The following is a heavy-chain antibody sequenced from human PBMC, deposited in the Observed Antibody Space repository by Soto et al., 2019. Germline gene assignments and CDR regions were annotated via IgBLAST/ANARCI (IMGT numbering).Heavy chain of an antibody. D-gene: IGHD3-22*01. V-gene: IGHV4-61*01. J-gene: IGHJ3*02. Sequence: SETLSLTCTVSGDSVTSGSHYWSWIRQPPGKGLEYIGYIFYSENTSYHPSLKSRVTISVDTSKNQFSLKLSSVTAADTAVYYCARKPRSRVVAADSSGYTAFDIWGQGTMVT. CDR3: ARKPRSRVVAADSSGYTAFDI. CDR1: GDSVTSGSHY. CDR2: IFYSENT.